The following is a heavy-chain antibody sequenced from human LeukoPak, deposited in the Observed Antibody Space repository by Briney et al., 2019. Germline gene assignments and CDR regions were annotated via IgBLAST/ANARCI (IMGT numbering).Heavy chain of an antibody. J-gene: IGHJ4*02. CDR3: ARVPYIFFDY. D-gene: IGHD3-16*01. CDR1: GGSISSYY. Sequence: PSETLSLTCTVSGGSISSYYWSWIRQPPGKGLEWIGSIYYSGSTYYNPSLKSRVTISVDTSKNQFSLKLSSVTAADTAVYYCARVPYIFFDYWGQGTLVTVSS. CDR2: IYYSGST. V-gene: IGHV4-59*12.